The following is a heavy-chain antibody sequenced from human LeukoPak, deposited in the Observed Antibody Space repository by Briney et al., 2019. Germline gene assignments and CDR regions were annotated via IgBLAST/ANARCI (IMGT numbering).Heavy chain of an antibody. V-gene: IGHV4-59*01. CDR3: ARGTMVRGVRYDAFDI. J-gene: IGHJ3*02. D-gene: IGHD3-10*01. CDR2: IYYNGST. Sequence: SETLSLTCTVSGGPINTYFWSWIRQPPGKGLEYIGYIYYNGSTNYNPSLKSRVTISVDTSKNQFSLKLSSVTAADTAVYYCARGTMVRGVRYDAFDIWGQGTMVTVSS. CDR1: GGPINTYF.